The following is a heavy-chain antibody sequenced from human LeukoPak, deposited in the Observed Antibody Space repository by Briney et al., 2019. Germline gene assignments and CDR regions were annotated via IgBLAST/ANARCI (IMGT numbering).Heavy chain of an antibody. V-gene: IGHV3-9*03. Sequence: GGSLRLSCAATGFTFDEYAMHCVRQAPGRGLEWVSGITLNSGNIGYADSVKGRFTISRDNAKKSLYLQMNSLRDEDMALYYCVKDRGKYSTSSGLDYWGQGILVTVSS. CDR2: ITLNSGNI. D-gene: IGHD6-6*01. CDR3: VKDRGKYSTSSGLDY. CDR1: GFTFDEYA. J-gene: IGHJ4*02.